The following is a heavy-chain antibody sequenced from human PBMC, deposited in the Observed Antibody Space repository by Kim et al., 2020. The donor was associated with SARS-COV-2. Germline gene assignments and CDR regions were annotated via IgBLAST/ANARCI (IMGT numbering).Heavy chain of an antibody. J-gene: IGHJ4*02. V-gene: IGHV4-39*01. CDR3: ARSPRVATTFHLDY. CDR2: IYYSGST. D-gene: IGHD5-12*01. Sequence: SETLSLTCTVSGGSISSSSYYWGWIRQPPGKGLEWIGSIYYSGSTYYNPSLKSRVTISVDTSKNQFSLKLSSVTAADTAVYYCARSPRVATTFHLDYWGQGTLVTVSS. CDR1: GGSISSSSYY.